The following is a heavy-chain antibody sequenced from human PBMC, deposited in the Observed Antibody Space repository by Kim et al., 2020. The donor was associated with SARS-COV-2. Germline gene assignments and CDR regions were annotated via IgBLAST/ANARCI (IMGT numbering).Heavy chain of an antibody. CDR2: IRSKAYGGTT. CDR1: GFTFGDYA. Sequence: GGSLRLSCTASGFTFGDYAMSWFRQAPGKGLEWVGFIRSKAYGGTTEYAASVKGRFTISRDDSKSIAYLQMNSLKTEDTAVYYCTRDRAPPETTYYDFWSGYYSSPPDPHPYYYYGMDVWGQGTTVTVSS. CDR3: TRDRAPPETTYYDFWSGYYSSPPDPHPYYYYGMDV. V-gene: IGHV3-49*03. J-gene: IGHJ6*02. D-gene: IGHD3-3*01.